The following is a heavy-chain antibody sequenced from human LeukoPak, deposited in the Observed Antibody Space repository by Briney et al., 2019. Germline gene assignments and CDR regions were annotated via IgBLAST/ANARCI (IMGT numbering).Heavy chain of an antibody. V-gene: IGHV3-30*04. CDR1: GFTFSSYA. D-gene: IGHD3-9*01. J-gene: IGHJ4*02. CDR3: AIEVNDVISLYY. CDR2: ISYDGSNK. Sequence: GGSLRLSCAASGFTFSSYAMHWVRQAPGKGLEWVAVISYDGSNKYYADSVKGRFTISRDNSKNTLYLQMNSLRAEDTAVYYCAIEVNDVISLYYSGQGTLVSVSS.